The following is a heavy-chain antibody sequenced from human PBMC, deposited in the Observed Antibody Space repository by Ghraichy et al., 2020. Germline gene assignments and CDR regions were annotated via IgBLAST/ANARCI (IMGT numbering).Heavy chain of an antibody. CDR3: AKDRRSGIFGVVTTPPYYYMDV. CDR1: GFTFSSYA. V-gene: IGHV3-23*01. Sequence: GGSLRLSCAASGFTFSSYAMSWVRQAPGKGLEWVSAISGSGGSTYYADSVKGRFTISRDNSKNTLYLQMNSLRAEDTAVYYCAKDRRSGIFGVVTTPPYYYMDVWGKGTTVTVSS. J-gene: IGHJ6*03. CDR2: ISGSGGST. D-gene: IGHD3-3*01.